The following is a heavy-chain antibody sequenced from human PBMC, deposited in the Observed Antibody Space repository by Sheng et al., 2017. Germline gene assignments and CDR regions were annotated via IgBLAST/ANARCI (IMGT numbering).Heavy chain of an antibody. D-gene: IGHD6-13*01. Sequence: QVQLVESGGGVVQPGRSVRLSCAASGFKFRTYGMHWARQAPGKGLEWVAAIWHDGSNQYFADSVKGRFTISRDNSKNTVYLQMNSLRAEDTAVYYCAREGIASDIPTPYFMDVWGQGTTVTVSS. V-gene: IGHV3-33*01. J-gene: IGHJ6*03. CDR1: GFKFRTYG. CDR2: IWHDGSNQ. CDR3: AREGIASDIPTPYFMDV.